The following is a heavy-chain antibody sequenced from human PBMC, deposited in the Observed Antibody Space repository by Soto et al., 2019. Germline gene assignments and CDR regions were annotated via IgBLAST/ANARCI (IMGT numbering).Heavy chain of an antibody. Sequence: ETLSLTCTVSGGSISSSSYYWGWIRQPPGKGLEWIGSIYYSGSTYYNPSLKSRVTISVDTSKNQFSLKLSSVTAADTAVYYCARHLVRPRRYFDYWGQGTLVTVSS. V-gene: IGHV4-39*01. D-gene: IGHD6-13*01. CDR1: GGSISSSSYY. CDR3: ARHLVRPRRYFDY. J-gene: IGHJ4*02. CDR2: IYYSGST.